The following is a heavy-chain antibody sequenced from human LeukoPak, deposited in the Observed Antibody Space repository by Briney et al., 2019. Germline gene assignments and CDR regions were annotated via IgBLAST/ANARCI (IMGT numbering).Heavy chain of an antibody. CDR2: ISYDGSCK. D-gene: IGHD3-10*01. J-gene: IGHJ3*02. V-gene: IGHV3-30*04. Sequence: GGSLRLSCAASGFTFTRYAMHWVRQAPGKGLEWVALISYDGSCKYYADSVKGRFTISRDNSKNTLYVQMNSLRPEDTAVYYCARDALGSVDAFDIWGQGTMVTVSS. CDR3: ARDALGSVDAFDI. CDR1: GFTFTRYA.